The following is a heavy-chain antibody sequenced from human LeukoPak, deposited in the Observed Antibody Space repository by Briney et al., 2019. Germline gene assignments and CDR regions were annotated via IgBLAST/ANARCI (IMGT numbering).Heavy chain of an antibody. Sequence: GGSLRLSCAASGFTFDDYAMHWVRQAPGKGLVWVSRINSDGSSTSYADSVKGRFTISRDNAKNTLYLQMNSLRAEDTAVYYCARWYNWNEDYFDYWGQGTLVTVSS. J-gene: IGHJ4*02. V-gene: IGHV3-74*01. CDR2: INSDGSST. CDR1: GFTFDDYA. D-gene: IGHD1-20*01. CDR3: ARWYNWNEDYFDY.